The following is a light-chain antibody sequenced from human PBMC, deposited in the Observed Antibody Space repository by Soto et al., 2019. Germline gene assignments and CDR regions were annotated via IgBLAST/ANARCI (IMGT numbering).Light chain of an antibody. J-gene: IGKJ1*01. V-gene: IGKV3-11*01. CDR3: QQRSNWPPT. CDR1: QSVSSN. CDR2: GAS. Sequence: EIVMTHSPATRSFSPVERATLSCRASQSVSSNLAWYQQKPGQAPRLLIYGASNRATGIPDRFSGSGSGTDFTLTISSLEPQDFAVYYCQQRSNWPPTFGQGTKVDIK.